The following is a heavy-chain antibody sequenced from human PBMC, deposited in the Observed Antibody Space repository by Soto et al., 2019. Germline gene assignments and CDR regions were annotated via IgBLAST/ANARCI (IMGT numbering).Heavy chain of an antibody. Sequence: QVQLVQSWAEVNKPGASVKVSCKASSYTFTSYAMHWVRQAPGQRLEWMGWINAGMGTTKDSQKFQGRVTITRDTSASTAYMELSSLRSEDTAVYYCARVGSGWYEGEDNWFDPCVQGTLVTVST. D-gene: IGHD6-19*01. CDR3: ARVGSGWYEGEDNWFDP. V-gene: IGHV1-3*01. CDR1: SYTFTSYA. J-gene: IGHJ5*02. CDR2: INAGMGTT.